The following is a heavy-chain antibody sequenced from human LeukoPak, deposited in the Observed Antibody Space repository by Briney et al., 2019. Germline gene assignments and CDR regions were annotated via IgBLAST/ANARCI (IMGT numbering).Heavy chain of an antibody. D-gene: IGHD3-16*02. CDR3: AKADRTGSYSYYYMDV. Sequence: PGGSLRLSCAASGFTARHYWMHWVRQAPGKGLVWLSRISGDGSDTTYADSVKGRFTISRDNSKNTLYLQMNSLRAEDSAVYYCAKADRTGSYSYYYMDVWGKGTTVTVSS. CDR1: GFTARHYW. CDR2: ISGDGSDT. J-gene: IGHJ6*03. V-gene: IGHV3-74*01.